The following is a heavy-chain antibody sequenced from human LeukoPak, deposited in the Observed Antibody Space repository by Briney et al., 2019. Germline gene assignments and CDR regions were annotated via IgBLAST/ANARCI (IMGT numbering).Heavy chain of an antibody. D-gene: IGHD2-15*01. CDR1: GFTFSGSA. CDR2: IRSKANSYAT. Sequence: GGSLRLSCAASGFTFSGSAMHWVRQASGKGLEWVGRIRSKANSYATAYAASVKGRFTISRDDSKNTAYLQMNSLKTEDTAVYYCIGVVAASLYYMDVWGKGTTATISS. J-gene: IGHJ6*03. CDR3: IGVVAASLYYMDV. V-gene: IGHV3-73*01.